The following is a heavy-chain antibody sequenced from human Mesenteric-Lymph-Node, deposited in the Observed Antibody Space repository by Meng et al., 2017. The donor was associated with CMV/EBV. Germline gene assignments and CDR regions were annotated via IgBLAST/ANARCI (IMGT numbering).Heavy chain of an antibody. CDR2: TDGRRT. D-gene: IGHD6-19*01. Sequence: LSCVVSGFPFSKSWMHWVRQAPGKGLEWVSYTDGRRTGCADSVEGRFSISRDNAENTLYLQMNSLRADDTAVYYCAADIMSVGGTFDLWGHGALVTVSS. V-gene: IGHV3-74*01. CDR3: AADIMSVGGTFDL. J-gene: IGHJ4*01. CDR1: GFPFSKSW.